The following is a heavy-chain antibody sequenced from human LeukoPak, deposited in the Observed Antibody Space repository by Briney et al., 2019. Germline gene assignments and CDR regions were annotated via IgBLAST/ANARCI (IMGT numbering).Heavy chain of an antibody. Sequence: GGSLSLSCAASGFTFSSYWMSWLRQAPGKGLEWVANIKQDGSEKYYVDSVKGRFTISRDNAKNSLYLQMSSLRAEDTAVYYCARDLWYSSGWYHYYFHYMDVWGKGTTFTVSS. CDR3: ARDLWYSSGWYHYYFHYMDV. CDR2: IKQDGSEK. J-gene: IGHJ6*03. V-gene: IGHV3-7*01. CDR1: GFTFSSYW. D-gene: IGHD6-19*01.